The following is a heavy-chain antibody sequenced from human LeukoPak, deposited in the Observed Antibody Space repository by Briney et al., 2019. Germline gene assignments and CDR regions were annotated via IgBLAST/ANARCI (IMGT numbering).Heavy chain of an antibody. J-gene: IGHJ4*02. Sequence: SQTLSLTCAISGDSVSSNSGAWNWIRQSPSRGLEWLGRTYYRSKWSTDYTVSVKSRITINPDTSQNQFSLHLNSVTPEDTAVYYCARSPGIGYFDYWGQGTLVTVSS. CDR3: ARSPGIGYFDY. V-gene: IGHV6-1*01. CDR1: GDSVSSNSGA. D-gene: IGHD3-10*01. CDR2: TYYRSKWST.